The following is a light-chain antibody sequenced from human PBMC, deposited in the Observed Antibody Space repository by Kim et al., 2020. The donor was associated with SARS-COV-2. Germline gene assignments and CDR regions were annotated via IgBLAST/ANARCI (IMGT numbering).Light chain of an antibody. J-gene: IGLJ2*01. CDR2: QDT. Sequence: SYELTQPPSMSVSPGQTATIACSGDKLGDKYASWYQQKPGQSPVLVIYQDTRRPSGIPERFSGSNSGNTATLTISGTQAMDEADYYCQTWVGSTVVFGGGTKVTVL. CDR1: KLGDKY. V-gene: IGLV3-1*01. CDR3: QTWVGSTVV.